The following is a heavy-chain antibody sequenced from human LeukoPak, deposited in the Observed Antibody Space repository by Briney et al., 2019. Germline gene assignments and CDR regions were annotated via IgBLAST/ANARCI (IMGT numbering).Heavy chain of an antibody. CDR3: ARGTIAAPGTDY. J-gene: IGHJ4*02. Sequence: GGSLRLSCAASGFTFSGYWMHWVRQAPGRGLEWVANLKQDGSEKHFADSVKGRFTISRDNAENSLYLQMNSLRAEDTAMYYCARGTIAAPGTDYWGQGTLVTVSS. CDR2: LKQDGSEK. D-gene: IGHD6-13*01. V-gene: IGHV3-7*01. CDR1: GFTFSGYW.